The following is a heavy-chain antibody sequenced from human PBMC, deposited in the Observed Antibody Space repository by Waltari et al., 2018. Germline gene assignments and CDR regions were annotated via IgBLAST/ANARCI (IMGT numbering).Heavy chain of an antibody. Sequence: QVQLQESGPGLVKPSETLSLTCAVSGYSISSGYYWGWIRQPPGKGLEWIGSIYHSGSTYYNPSLKSRVTISVDTSKNQFSLKLSSVTAADTAVYYCTSAGGTTGYYFDYWGQGTLVTVSS. D-gene: IGHD1-7*01. CDR2: IYHSGST. CDR3: TSAGGTTGYYFDY. J-gene: IGHJ4*02. CDR1: GYSISSGYY. V-gene: IGHV4-38-2*01.